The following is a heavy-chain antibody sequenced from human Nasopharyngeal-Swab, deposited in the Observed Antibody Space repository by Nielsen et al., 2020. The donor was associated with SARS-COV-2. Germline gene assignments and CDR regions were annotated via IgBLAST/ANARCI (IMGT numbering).Heavy chain of an antibody. D-gene: IGHD2-2*01. CDR1: GFTFSSYW. V-gene: IGHV3-7*05. J-gene: IGHJ4*02. CDR3: ARGGYCSSTSCYFGIQNRVDY. CDR2: IKQDGSEK. Sequence: GESLKISCAASGFTFSSYWMSWVRQAPGKGLEWVANIKQDGSEKYYVDSVKGRFTISRDNAKNSLYPQMNSLRAEDTAVYYCARGGYCSSTSCYFGIQNRVDYWGQGILVTVSS.